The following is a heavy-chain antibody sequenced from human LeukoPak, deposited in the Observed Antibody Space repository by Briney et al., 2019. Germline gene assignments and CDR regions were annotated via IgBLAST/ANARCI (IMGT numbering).Heavy chain of an antibody. J-gene: IGHJ4*02. CDR2: IDPSDSYT. D-gene: IGHD6-19*01. CDR1: GYIFSNYW. CDR3: ARLTDGSGWYFDY. V-gene: IGHV5-10-1*04. Sequence: GESLRISCKGSGYIFSNYWISWVRQVPGQGLEWMGRIDPSDSYTNYSPSFQGQVTISADKSISTAYLQWSSLKASDTAMYYCARLTDGSGWYFDYWGQGTLVTVSS.